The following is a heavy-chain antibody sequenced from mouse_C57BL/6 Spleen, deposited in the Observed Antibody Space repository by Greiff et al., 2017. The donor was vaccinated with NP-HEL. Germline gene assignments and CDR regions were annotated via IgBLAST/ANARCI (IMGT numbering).Heavy chain of an antibody. D-gene: IGHD2-5*01. CDR2: INPSNGGT. V-gene: IGHV1-53*01. CDR1: GYTFTSYW. CDR3: AREGYYSNWAWFAY. Sequence: QVQLQQSGTELVKPGASVKLSCKASGYTFTSYWMHWVKQRPGQGLEWIGNINPSNGGTNYNEKFKSKATLTVDTSSSTAYMQLSSLTSEDSAVYYCAREGYYSNWAWFAYWGQGTPVTVSA. J-gene: IGHJ3*01.